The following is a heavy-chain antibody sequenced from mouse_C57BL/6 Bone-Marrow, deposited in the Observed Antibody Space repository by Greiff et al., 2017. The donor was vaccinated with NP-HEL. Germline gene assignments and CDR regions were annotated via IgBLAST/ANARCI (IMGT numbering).Heavy chain of an antibody. D-gene: IGHD1-1*01. CDR2: ISYDGSN. J-gene: IGHJ4*01. CDR1: GYSITSGYY. CDR3: ARDSHYGSSYRAMDY. V-gene: IGHV3-6*01. Sequence: VQLKESGPGLVKPSQSLSLTCSVTGYSITSGYYWNWIRQFPGNKLEWMGYISYDGSNNYNPSLKNRISITRDTSKNQFFLKLNSVTTEDTATYYCARDSHYGSSYRAMDYWGQGTSGTVSS.